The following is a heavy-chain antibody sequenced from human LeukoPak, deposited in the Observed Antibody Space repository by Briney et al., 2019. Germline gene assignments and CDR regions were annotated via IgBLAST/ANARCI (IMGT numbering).Heavy chain of an antibody. CDR3: AKVGYFYYMDV. CDR1: EFSVGSNY. Sequence: GGSLRLSCAASEFSVGSNYMTWVRQAPGKGLEWVSLIYSGGSTYYADSVKGRFTISRDNSKNTLYLQMNSLRAEDTAVYYCAKVGYFYYMDVWGKGTTVTVSS. J-gene: IGHJ6*03. CDR2: IYSGGST. D-gene: IGHD2-21*01. V-gene: IGHV3-66*01.